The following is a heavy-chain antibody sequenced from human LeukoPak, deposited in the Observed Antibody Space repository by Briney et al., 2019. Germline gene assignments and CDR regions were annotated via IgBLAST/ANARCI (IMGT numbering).Heavy chain of an antibody. CDR1: GSIFTSYW. CDR3: ASPRGCSGGSCYGFDY. J-gene: IGHJ4*02. CDR2: IYPGDSDT. D-gene: IGHD2-15*01. Sequence: PGASLQISCQCSGSIFTSYWIGWVRQLPGKGLEWMGIIYPGDSDTRYSPSFQGQVTISADKSISTPYLQWSSLKASDTAMYYCASPRGCSGGSCYGFDYWGQGTLVTVSS. V-gene: IGHV5-51*01.